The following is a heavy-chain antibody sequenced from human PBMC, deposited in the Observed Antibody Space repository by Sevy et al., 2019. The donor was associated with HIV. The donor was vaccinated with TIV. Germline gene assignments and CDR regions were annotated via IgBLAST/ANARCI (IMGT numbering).Heavy chain of an antibody. D-gene: IGHD3-22*01. CDR1: GLTFSSHA. CDR2: ISYDGNIR. CDR3: ARDLGYESSGYLPFFDP. V-gene: IGHV3-30-3*01. J-gene: IGHJ5*02. Sequence: GGSLRLSCAASGLTFSSHAMHWVRRAPGKGLESVAVISYDGNIRYYGDSVKGRFTISRDDSKNTLYLQMNSLRAEDTAVYYCARDLGYESSGYLPFFDPRGQGTLVTVSS.